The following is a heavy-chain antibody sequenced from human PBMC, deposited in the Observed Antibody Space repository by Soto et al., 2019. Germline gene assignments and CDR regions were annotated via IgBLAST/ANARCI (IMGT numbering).Heavy chain of an antibody. D-gene: IGHD7-27*01. CDR3: ASAGVGSAFDI. CDR1: GFTFSSYA. CDR2: ISYDGSNK. Sequence: HPGGSLRLSCAASGFTFSSYAMHWVRQAPGKGLEWVAVISYDGSNKYYADSVKGRFTISRDNSKNTLYLQMNSLRAEDTAVYYCASAGVGSAFDIWGQGTMVTVSS. J-gene: IGHJ3*02. V-gene: IGHV3-30-3*01.